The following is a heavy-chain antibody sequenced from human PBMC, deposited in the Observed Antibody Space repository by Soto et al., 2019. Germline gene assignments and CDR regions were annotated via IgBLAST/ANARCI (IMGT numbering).Heavy chain of an antibody. J-gene: IGHJ4*02. Sequence: GGSLRLSCAASGFTFSSYGMHWVRQAPGKGLEWVAVISYDGTNKYYGDSAKGRFTISRDNYKNTLHVQMDSLRAEDTAVYNCAKNFIPLSPELYFDSWGQGTLVTVSS. D-gene: IGHD3-10*01. V-gene: IGHV3-30*18. CDR1: GFTFSSYG. CDR2: ISYDGTNK. CDR3: AKNFIPLSPELYFDS.